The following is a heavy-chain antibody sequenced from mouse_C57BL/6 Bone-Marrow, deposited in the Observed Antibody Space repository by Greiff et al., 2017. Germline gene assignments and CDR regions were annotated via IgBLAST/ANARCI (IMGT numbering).Heavy chain of an antibody. J-gene: IGHJ3*01. Sequence: QVQLQQSGAELVRPGTSVKVSCKASGYAFTNYLIEWVKQRPGQGLEWIGVINPGSGGTNYNETFKGKATLTADKSSSTAYMQLSSLTSEDSAVYFCARDDYDGFAYWGQGTLVTVSA. V-gene: IGHV1-54*01. CDR2: INPGSGGT. CDR3: ARDDYDGFAY. CDR1: GYAFTNYL. D-gene: IGHD2-4*01.